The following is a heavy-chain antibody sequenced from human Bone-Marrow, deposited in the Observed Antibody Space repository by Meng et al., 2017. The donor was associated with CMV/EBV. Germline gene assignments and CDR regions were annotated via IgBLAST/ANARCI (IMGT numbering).Heavy chain of an antibody. D-gene: IGHD3-22*01. CDR3: AKRADYSDTSNYYSLDY. V-gene: IGHV3-30*02. Sequence: GGSLRLSCAASGFTFSNYGMHWVRRAPGKGLEWVAAIRNDGSSKYYTDSVKGRFTISRDNSKNTLYLQMNSLRAEDTAVYFCAKRADYSDTSNYYSLDYWGQGTLVTVSS. J-gene: IGHJ4*02. CDR1: GFTFSNYG. CDR2: IRNDGSSK.